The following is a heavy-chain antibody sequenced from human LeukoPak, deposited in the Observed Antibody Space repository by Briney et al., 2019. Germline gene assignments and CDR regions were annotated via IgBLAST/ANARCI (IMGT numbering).Heavy chain of an antibody. J-gene: IGHJ4*02. D-gene: IGHD3-16*01. CDR3: GRLKTDWGFLFDS. CDR1: GDSITRNTYH. CDR2: IYYSGSI. Sequence: SETLSLTCIVSGDSITRNTYHWGWVRQPPGKGLEWIGTIYYSGSIYYNQSLRGRVALSVDTSKNQFSLKLTSVTAADTAVYYCGRLKTDWGFLFDSWGQGTLVTVSS. V-gene: IGHV4-39*01.